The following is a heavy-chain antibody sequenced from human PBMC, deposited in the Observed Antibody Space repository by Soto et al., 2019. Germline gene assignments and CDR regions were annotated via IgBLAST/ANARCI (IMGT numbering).Heavy chain of an antibody. D-gene: IGHD3-9*01. CDR1: GFTFSSYA. CDR2: ISGSGGST. J-gene: IGHJ3*02. V-gene: IGHV3-23*01. Sequence: PGGSLRLSCAASGFTFSSYAMSWVRQAPGKGLEWVSAISGSGGSTYYADSVKGRFTISRDNSKNTLYLQMNSLRAEDTAVYYCAKGGYYDILTGYYPHAFDIWGQGTMVTVSS. CDR3: AKGGYYDILTGYYPHAFDI.